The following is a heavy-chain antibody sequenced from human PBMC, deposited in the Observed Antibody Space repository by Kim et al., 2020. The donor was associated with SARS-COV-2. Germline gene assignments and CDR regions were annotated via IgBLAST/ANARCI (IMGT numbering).Heavy chain of an antibody. V-gene: IGHV3-48*02. Sequence: GGSLRLSCAASGFPFSDYDMNWVRQAPGKRLEWISYISIRSTTIYYADSVKGRFTISRDNAKNLLSLQMNSLRDEDTAVYYCARGPPLFDPWGQGTLVTV. CDR1: GFPFSDYD. J-gene: IGHJ5*02. CDR2: ISIRSTTI. CDR3: ARGPPLFDP.